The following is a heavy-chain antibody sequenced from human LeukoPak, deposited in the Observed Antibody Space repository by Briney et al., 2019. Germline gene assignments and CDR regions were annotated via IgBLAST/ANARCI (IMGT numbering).Heavy chain of an antibody. CDR1: GGSISSCSYY. V-gene: IGHV4-39*06. Sequence: PSETLSLTCAVSGGSISSCSYYWGWIRQPPGKGLEWIGSIYYSGNTYYNPSLQSRVTISVDTSKNQFALKLRSVTAADTAVYYCGRDVLDSSSYLLLLDYWGQGTLVTVSS. CDR2: IYYSGNT. D-gene: IGHD3-22*01. J-gene: IGHJ4*02. CDR3: GRDVLDSSSYLLLLDY.